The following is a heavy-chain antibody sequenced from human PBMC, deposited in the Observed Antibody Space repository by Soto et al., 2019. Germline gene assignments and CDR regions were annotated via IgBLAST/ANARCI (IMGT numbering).Heavy chain of an antibody. D-gene: IGHD1-26*01. Sequence: GRSLRLSCAASGFTFSSYWMSWVRQVPGKGLEWEAIIKQDGSEKYYVDSVKGRFTISRDNAKNSLYLQMNSLRAEDTAVYYCARDRSSGSYSDAFDIWGQGTMVTVSS. CDR2: IKQDGSEK. V-gene: IGHV3-7*03. CDR1: GFTFSSYW. J-gene: IGHJ3*02. CDR3: ARDRSSGSYSDAFDI.